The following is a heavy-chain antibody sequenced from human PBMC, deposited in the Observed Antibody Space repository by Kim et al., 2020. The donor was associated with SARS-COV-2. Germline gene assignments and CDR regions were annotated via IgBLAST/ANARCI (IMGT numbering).Heavy chain of an antibody. J-gene: IGHJ6*02. CDR2: INAGNGNT. CDR1: GYTFTSYA. D-gene: IGHD6-13*01. V-gene: IGHV1-3*01. Sequence: ASVKVSCKASGYTFTSYAMHWVRQAPGQRLEWMGWINAGNGNTKYSQKFQGRVTITRDTSASTAYMELSSLRSEDTAVYYCAREVPQVTQLVLRAYGMDVWGQGTTVTVSS. CDR3: AREVPQVTQLVLRAYGMDV.